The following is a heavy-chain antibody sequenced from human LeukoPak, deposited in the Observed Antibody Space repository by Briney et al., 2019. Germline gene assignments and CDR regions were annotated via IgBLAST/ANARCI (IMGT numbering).Heavy chain of an antibody. CDR1: GFTFNNYA. V-gene: IGHV3-23*01. CDR3: AKYNSDWYDDY. CDR2: ISGGGETT. Sequence: GGSLRLSCAASGFTFNNYAMNWVRQAPGKGLEWVSSISGGGETTYYADSAKGRFTISRDNSQNTLYLQMNSLRAEDTALYYCAKYNSDWYDDYWGQGTLVTVSS. J-gene: IGHJ4*02. D-gene: IGHD6-19*01.